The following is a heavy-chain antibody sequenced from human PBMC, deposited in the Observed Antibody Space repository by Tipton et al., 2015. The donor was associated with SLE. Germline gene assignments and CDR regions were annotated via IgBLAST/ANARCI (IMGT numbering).Heavy chain of an antibody. CDR2: IYYSGST. V-gene: IGHV4-59*07. CDR1: GGSISSYY. D-gene: IGHD6-13*01. CDR3: AREGGSWCYFDY. J-gene: IGHJ4*02. Sequence: TLSLTCTVSGGSISSYYWSWIRQPPGKGLEWIGYIYYSGSTNYNPSLKSRVTISVDTSKNQFSLKLSSVTAADTAVYYCAREGGSWCYFDYWGQGTLVTVSS.